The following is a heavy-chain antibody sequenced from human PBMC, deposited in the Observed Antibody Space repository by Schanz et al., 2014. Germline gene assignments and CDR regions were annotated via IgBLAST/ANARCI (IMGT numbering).Heavy chain of an antibody. CDR1: GFTFRGYW. CDR2: IEPDGSEK. J-gene: IGHJ4*02. V-gene: IGHV3-7*01. CDR3: ARAGGLPGTSRGLFDY. D-gene: IGHD1-7*01. Sequence: EVQSVESGGGLVQPGGSLRVSCAASGFTFRGYWMTWVRQAPGKGLEWVANIEPDGSEKYYVDSVKGRFTISRDNAKNLLYLEMSSLRVEDTAMYCCARAGGLPGTSRGLFDYWGQGALVTVSS.